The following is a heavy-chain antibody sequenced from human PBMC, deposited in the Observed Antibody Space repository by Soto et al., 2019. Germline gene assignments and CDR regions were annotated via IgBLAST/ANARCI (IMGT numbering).Heavy chain of an antibody. CDR3: ASGGSYFDF. CDR1: GGTFSSYA. D-gene: IGHD3-16*01. Sequence: ASVKVSCKASGGTFSSYAISWVRQAPGQGLEWMGGIIPIFGNTNYAQKLQGRVTMTTDTSTNTAYMELRSLRSDDTAVYYCASGGSYFDFWGQGTRVTVSS. V-gene: IGHV1-18*01. CDR2: IIPIFGNT. J-gene: IGHJ4*02.